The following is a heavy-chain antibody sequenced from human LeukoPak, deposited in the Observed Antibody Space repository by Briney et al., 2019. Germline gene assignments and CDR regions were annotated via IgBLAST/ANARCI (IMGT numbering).Heavy chain of an antibody. J-gene: IGHJ4*02. CDR1: GYTFTSYY. D-gene: IGHD1-26*01. Sequence: ASVKVSCKASGYTFTSYYMHWVRQAPGQGLEWMGIINPSGGSTAYAQKFRGRVTMTRDTSTSTVYMELSSLRSEDTGVYYCARKGTPSGSYWGEFDYWGQGTLVTVSS. CDR2: INPSGGST. V-gene: IGHV1-46*01. CDR3: ARKGTPSGSYWGEFDY.